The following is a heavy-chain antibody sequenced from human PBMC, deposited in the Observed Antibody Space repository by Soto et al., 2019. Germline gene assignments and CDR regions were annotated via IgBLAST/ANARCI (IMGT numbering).Heavy chain of an antibody. D-gene: IGHD6-13*01. CDR2: INQDGSER. CDR1: EFPLSNYW. Sequence: PGGSLRLSCTSSEFPLSNYWMNWVRQAPGKVREWVGNINQDGSERYYVDSVTDRFTISRDSAKNSVLLQINGLRDDDTAVYYCAKELRIPAAGRRYYYYYGMDVWGQGTTVTVSS. V-gene: IGHV3-7*01. J-gene: IGHJ6*02. CDR3: AKELRIPAAGRRYYYYYGMDV.